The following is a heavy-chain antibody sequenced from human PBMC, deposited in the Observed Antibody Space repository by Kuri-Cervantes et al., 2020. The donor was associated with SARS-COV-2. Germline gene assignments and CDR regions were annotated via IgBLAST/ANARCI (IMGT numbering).Heavy chain of an antibody. J-gene: IGHJ6*02. Sequence: GESLKISCAASGFTFSSYGMHWVRQAPGKGLEWVAVISYDGSNKYYADSVKGRFTISRDNSKNTLCLQMNSLRAEDTAVYYCAKEEKVLRFLEWLGAMDVWGQGTTVTVSS. D-gene: IGHD3-3*01. CDR1: GFTFSSYG. V-gene: IGHV3-30*18. CDR2: ISYDGSNK. CDR3: AKEEKVLRFLEWLGAMDV.